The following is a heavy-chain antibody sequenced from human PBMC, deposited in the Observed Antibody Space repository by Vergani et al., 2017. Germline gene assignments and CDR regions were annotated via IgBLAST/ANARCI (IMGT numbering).Heavy chain of an antibody. CDR1: GFTFSRHW. D-gene: IGHD2-21*01. CDR2: VNPEGTNT. CDR3: ARDVRINAKGTELDY. J-gene: IGHJ4*02. Sequence: EVQLVESGGGLVQPGGSLRLSCAASGFTFSRHWMHWVRQAPGKGLVWVSRVNPEGTNTPYADSVKGRFTISRDNAKNMMYLQLNSLRDEDTAVYYCARDVRINAKGTELDYWGQGTLVTVSS. V-gene: IGHV3-74*01.